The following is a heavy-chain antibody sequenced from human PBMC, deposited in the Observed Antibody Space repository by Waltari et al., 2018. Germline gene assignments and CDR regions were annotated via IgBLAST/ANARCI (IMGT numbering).Heavy chain of an antibody. CDR1: GGSISSGSYY. CDR2: IYAIGIT. V-gene: IGHV4-61*02. CDR3: ARDGTVTDDAFDI. J-gene: IGHJ3*02. D-gene: IGHD4-17*01. Sequence: QVQLQESGPGLVKPSQTLSLTCTVSGGSISSGSYYWRWIRQPAGKGVEGVWRIYAIGITNYNPALKSRVTISVDTSKNQFSLKLSSVTAADTAVYYCARDGTVTDDAFDIWGQGTRVTVSS.